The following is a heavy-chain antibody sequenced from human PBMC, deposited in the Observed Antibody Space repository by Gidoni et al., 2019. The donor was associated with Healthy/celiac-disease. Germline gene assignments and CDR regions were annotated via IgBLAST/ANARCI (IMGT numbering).Heavy chain of an antibody. CDR3: AKDPEGSDAFDI. CDR2: ISGSGGST. J-gene: IGHJ3*02. V-gene: IGHV3-23*01. Sequence: EVQLLESGGGLVQPGGSLRLSCAASGFTFSSYAMSWVRQAPGKGVEWVSAISGSGGSTYYADSVKGRFTISRDNSKNTLYLQMNSLRAEDTAVYYCAKDPEGSDAFDIWGQGTMVTVSS. CDR1: GFTFSSYA.